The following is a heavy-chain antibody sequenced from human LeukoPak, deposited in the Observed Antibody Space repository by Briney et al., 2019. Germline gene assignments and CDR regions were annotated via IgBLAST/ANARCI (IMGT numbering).Heavy chain of an antibody. Sequence: GGSLRLSCAASGFNFASHWMHWVRQTPGKGLVWVAAISASGSATSYADSVRGRFTISRDNSKSTTYLQMNSLRAEDTAVFYCAKDLSLRDFWSGYFDYWGQGIPVTVSS. V-gene: IGHV3-23*01. CDR2: ISASGSAT. CDR3: AKDLSLRDFWSGYFDY. CDR1: GFNFASHW. J-gene: IGHJ4*02. D-gene: IGHD3-3*01.